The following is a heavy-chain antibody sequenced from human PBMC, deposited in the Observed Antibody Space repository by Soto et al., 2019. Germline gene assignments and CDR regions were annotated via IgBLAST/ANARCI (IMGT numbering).Heavy chain of an antibody. CDR1: GGSISTYY. CDR2: IYYSGTA. J-gene: IGHJ6*02. CDR3: ARGDWIQLGSRAGRYYYHKMDV. D-gene: IGHD5-18*01. Sequence: QVQLRESGPGLVKSSETLSLTCTVSGGSISTYYWSWVRQPPGKGLEWIGYIYYSGTATYNPSLRSRLTISVDTSNIQSSLRLSSVPAADTAVYYCARGDWIQLGSRAGRYYYHKMDVWGQGTTVNV. V-gene: IGHV4-59*01.